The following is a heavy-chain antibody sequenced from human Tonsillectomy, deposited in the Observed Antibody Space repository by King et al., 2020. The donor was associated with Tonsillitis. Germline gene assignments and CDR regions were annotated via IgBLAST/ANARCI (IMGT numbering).Heavy chain of an antibody. CDR3: TKDTDDFWSGPFDY. J-gene: IGHJ4*02. Sequence: DVQLVESGGGLVQPGRSLRLSCAASGFIFDDYAMHWVRQAPGKGLEWVSGISWNGGSIGYGAFVKGRFTISRDNAKNSLYLQMNSLRAEDTALYFRTKDTDDFWSGPFDYWGQGTLVTVSS. CDR2: ISWNGGSI. D-gene: IGHD3-3*01. CDR1: GFIFDDYA. V-gene: IGHV3-9*01.